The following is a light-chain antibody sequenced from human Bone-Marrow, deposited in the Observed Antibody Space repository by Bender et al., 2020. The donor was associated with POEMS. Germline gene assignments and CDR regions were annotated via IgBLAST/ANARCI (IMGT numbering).Light chain of an antibody. V-gene: IGLV1-44*01. J-gene: IGLJ3*02. CDR3: AVWDDSLNAWL. CDR1: SSNIGNNA. CDR2: SDD. Sequence: QSIVDQPPSVSGTPGQSVTISCSGSSSNIGNNAVNWYQQFPGTAPKLLIYSDDQRPSGVPARFSGSKSATSGSLAVRGLQSEDEADYYCAVWDDSLNAWLFGGGTKLTVL.